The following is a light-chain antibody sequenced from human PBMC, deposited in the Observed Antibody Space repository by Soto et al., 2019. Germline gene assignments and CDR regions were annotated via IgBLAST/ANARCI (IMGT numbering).Light chain of an antibody. CDR2: DVS. J-gene: IGLJ3*02. Sequence: QSALTQPASVSGSPGQSIAISCTGTRSDVGGYNYVSWYQQPPDKAPKLIIYDVSDRPSGVSTRFSGSKSGNTASLTISGLQADDEADYYCSSYTSQSTVVFGGGTKLTVL. CDR3: SSYTSQSTVV. CDR1: RSDVGGYNY. V-gene: IGLV2-14*01.